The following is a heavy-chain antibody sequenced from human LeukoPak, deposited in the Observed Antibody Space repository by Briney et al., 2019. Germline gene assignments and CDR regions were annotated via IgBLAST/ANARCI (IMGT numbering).Heavy chain of an antibody. CDR2: ISAGSAGT. CDR3: AKRSVPGSREYYFNF. D-gene: IGHD2-2*01. Sequence: GGSLRLSCAASGFTFSSYAMSWVRQAPGKGLEWVSTISAGSAGTYYADSVKGRFTISRDNSRNTLYLQLNGLRAEDTALYYCAKRSVPGSREYYFNFWGQGTLVTVSS. CDR1: GFTFSSYA. V-gene: IGHV3-23*01. J-gene: IGHJ4*02.